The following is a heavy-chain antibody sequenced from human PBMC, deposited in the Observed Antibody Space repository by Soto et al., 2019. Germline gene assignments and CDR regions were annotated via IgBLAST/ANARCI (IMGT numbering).Heavy chain of an antibody. CDR3: ARDRCEYSYAHDY. J-gene: IGHJ4*02. CDR1: GGSISSENW. CDR2: FYHTGIT. Sequence: LQESGPGLVEPSETLSLTCAVSGGSISSENWWIWVRQAPGEGLEWIGEFYHTGITNYNPSLASRVTISFDESKNQFSLTLTAVTAADTAVYYCARDRCEYSYAHDYWGQGLLVTVSS. D-gene: IGHD3-16*01. V-gene: IGHV4-4*02.